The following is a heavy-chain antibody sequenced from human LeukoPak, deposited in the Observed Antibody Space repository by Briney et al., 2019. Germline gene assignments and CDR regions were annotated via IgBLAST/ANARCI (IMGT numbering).Heavy chain of an antibody. CDR1: GGSISSSNW. J-gene: IGHJ4*02. D-gene: IGHD3-3*01. CDR2: IYHSGST. V-gene: IGHV4-4*02. CDR3: ARGAEYYAIWRGYAGYSDY. Sequence: SGTLSLTCAVSGGSISSSNWWSWVRQPPGKGLEWIGEIYHSGSTNYNPSLKSRVTISVDKSKNQFSLKLTSVTAADTAVYFCARGAEYYAIWRGYAGYSDYWGQGISVTVSS.